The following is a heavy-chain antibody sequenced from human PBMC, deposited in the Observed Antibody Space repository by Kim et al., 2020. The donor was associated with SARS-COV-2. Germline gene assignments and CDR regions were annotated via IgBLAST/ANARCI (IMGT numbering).Heavy chain of an antibody. V-gene: IGHV4-31*03. CDR2: IYYSGST. Sequence: SETLSLTCTVSGGSISSGGYYWSWIRQHPGKGLEWIGYIYYSGSTYYNPSLKSRVTISVDKSKNQFSLKLSSVTAADTAVYYCARVFANTYYDYVWGTFNWFDPWGQGTLVTVSS. CDR3: ARVFANTYYDYVWGTFNWFDP. J-gene: IGHJ5*02. CDR1: GGSISSGGYY. D-gene: IGHD3-16*01.